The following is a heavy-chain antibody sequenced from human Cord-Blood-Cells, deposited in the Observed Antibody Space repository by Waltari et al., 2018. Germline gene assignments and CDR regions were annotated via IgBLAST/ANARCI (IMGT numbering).Heavy chain of an antibody. CDR2: INHSGST. J-gene: IGHJ5*02. D-gene: IGHD5-18*01. CDR1: GGSFSGSY. V-gene: IGHV4-34*01. CDR3: ARVRIQLWLRGWFDP. Sequence: QVQLQQWGAGLLKPSETLSLTCAVYGGSFSGSYWSWIRQPPGKGLEWIGEINHSGSTNYNPSLKSRVTISVDTSKNQFSLKLSSVTAADTAVYYCARVRIQLWLRGWFDPWGQGTLVTVSS.